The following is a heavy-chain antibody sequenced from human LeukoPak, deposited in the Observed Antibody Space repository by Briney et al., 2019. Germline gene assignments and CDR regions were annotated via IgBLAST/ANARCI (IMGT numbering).Heavy chain of an antibody. V-gene: IGHV4-59*01. Sequence: SETLFLTCTVSGGSITGYYWSWIRQTPGKGLEWIGYVHYSGTTSYDPSLKSRVTISADMSRNQFSLRLSSVTAADTAVYYCARDSSGYGSSWYFDLWGRGTLVTVSS. CDR3: ARDSSGYGSSWYFDL. J-gene: IGHJ2*01. CDR1: GGSITGYY. D-gene: IGHD6-19*01. CDR2: VHYSGTT.